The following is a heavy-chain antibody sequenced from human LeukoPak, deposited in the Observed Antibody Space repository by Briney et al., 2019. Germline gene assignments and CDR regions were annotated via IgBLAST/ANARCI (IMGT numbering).Heavy chain of an antibody. CDR3: ARGVAAAGTSI. CDR1: GGSISSYY. D-gene: IGHD6-13*01. CDR2: IYYSGST. J-gene: IGHJ4*02. Sequence: SETPSLTCTVSGGSISSYYWSWIRQPPGKGLEWIGYIYYSGSTNYNPSLKSRVTISVDTSKNQFSLKLSSVTAADTAVYYCARGVAAAGTSIWGQGTLVTVSS. V-gene: IGHV4-59*01.